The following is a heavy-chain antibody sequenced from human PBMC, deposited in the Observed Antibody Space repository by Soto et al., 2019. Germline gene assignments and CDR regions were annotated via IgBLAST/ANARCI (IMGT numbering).Heavy chain of an antibody. CDR2: IYHSGST. Sequence: QLQLQESGSGLVKPSQTLSLTCAVSGGSISSGGYSWSWIRQPPGKGLEWIGYIYHSGSTYYNPSLKSRFTRSVDRSKNQFSLKLSSVTAADTAVYYWARRRGFPYFYGMDVWGQGTTVTVSS. CDR1: GGSISSGGYS. J-gene: IGHJ6*02. V-gene: IGHV4-30-2*01. CDR3: ARRRGFPYFYGMDV. D-gene: IGHD3-10*01.